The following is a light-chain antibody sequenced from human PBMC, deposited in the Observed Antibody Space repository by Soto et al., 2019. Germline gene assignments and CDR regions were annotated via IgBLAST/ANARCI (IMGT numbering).Light chain of an antibody. V-gene: IGLV1-44*01. J-gene: IGLJ2*01. CDR1: SSNIGSNT. CDR2: SNN. Sequence: QSVLTQPPSASGTPGQRVTISCSGSSSNIGSNTVNWYQQLPGTAPKLLIYSNNQRPSGVPDRFSGSKSGTSASLAISGLRSEDEADYYCAAGDDSLGGVFGGGTKLTVL. CDR3: AAGDDSLGGV.